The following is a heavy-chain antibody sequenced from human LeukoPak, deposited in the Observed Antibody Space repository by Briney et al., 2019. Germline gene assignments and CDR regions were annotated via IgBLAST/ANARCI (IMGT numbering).Heavy chain of an antibody. J-gene: IGHJ4*02. V-gene: IGHV7-4-1*02. D-gene: IGHD5-18*01. Sequence: ASVTVSCQASGYTFTSYGISWVRQAPGQGLEWMGWINTNTGNPSYAQGFFTGRYVFSLDTSASSAYLQINGLNADDTAVYYCGRDPKLGIRGYTYGYIDHWGQGTLLTVAS. CDR3: GRDPKLGIRGYTYGYIDH. CDR1: GYTFTSYG. CDR2: INTNTGNP.